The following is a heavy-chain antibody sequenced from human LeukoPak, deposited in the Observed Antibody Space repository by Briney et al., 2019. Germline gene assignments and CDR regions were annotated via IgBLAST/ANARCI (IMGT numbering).Heavy chain of an antibody. CDR1: GFTFSSYG. CDR3: ARAPRTGSYGYSFDY. Sequence: PGGSLRLSCAASGFTFSSYGMHWVRQAPGKGLEWVAVISYDGSNKYYADSVKGRFTISRDNSKNTLYLQMNSLRAEDTAVYYCARAPRTGSYGYSFDYWGQGTLVTVSS. V-gene: IGHV3-30*03. J-gene: IGHJ4*02. CDR2: ISYDGSNK. D-gene: IGHD5-18*01.